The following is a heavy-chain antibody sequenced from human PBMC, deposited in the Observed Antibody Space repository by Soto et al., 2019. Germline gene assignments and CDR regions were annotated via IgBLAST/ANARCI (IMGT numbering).Heavy chain of an antibody. J-gene: IGHJ3*02. CDR3: ARDLNTAEAFDI. V-gene: IGHV1-69*01. D-gene: IGHD5-18*01. CDR1: GGTFSSYA. CDR2: IIPIFGTA. Sequence: QVQLVQSGAEVKKPGSSVKVSCKASGGTFSSYAISWVRQAPGQGLAWMGGIIPIFGTANYAQKVPGRVTITADESTSTAYMELSSLRSEDTAVYDCARDLNTAEAFDIWGQGTMVTVS.